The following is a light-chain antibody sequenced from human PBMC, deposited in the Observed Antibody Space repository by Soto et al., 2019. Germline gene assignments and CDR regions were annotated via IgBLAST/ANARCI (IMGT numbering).Light chain of an antibody. Sequence: QSVLTQSPSASASLGASVKLTCTLSSGHSSYAIAWHQQQPEKGPRYLMKLNSDGSHSKGDGIPDRFSGSSSGAERYLTISSLQSEDEADYYCQTWGTGIQGVFETGTKVTVL. CDR3: QTWGTGIQGV. J-gene: IGLJ1*01. CDR1: SGHSSYA. V-gene: IGLV4-69*01. CDR2: LNSDGSH.